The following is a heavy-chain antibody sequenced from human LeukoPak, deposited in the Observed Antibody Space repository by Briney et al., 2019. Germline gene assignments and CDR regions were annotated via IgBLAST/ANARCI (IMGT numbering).Heavy chain of an antibody. J-gene: IGHJ4*02. D-gene: IGHD1-14*01. Sequence: GGSLRLSCAASGFSFSSSGINWVPQAPGKGLEWVSSIGSTGTDRYYADSVKGRFTISRDNAKNSLYLQMNSLRAEDTAVYYCPIETIGRQYDYWGQGTLLTVSS. CDR1: GFSFSSSG. CDR3: PIETIGRQYDY. CDR2: IGSTGTDR. V-gene: IGHV3-21*01.